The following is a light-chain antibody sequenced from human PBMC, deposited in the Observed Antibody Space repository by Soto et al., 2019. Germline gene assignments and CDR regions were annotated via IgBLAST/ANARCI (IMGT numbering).Light chain of an antibody. CDR3: LQATRPFT. J-gene: IGKJ3*01. CDR1: QSISSW. CDR2: GAS. V-gene: IGKV1-12*01. Sequence: DIQMTQSPSSVSASVGDRVTITCRASQSISSWLAWYQQKPGKAPNLLIYGASSLQSGVPSRFSGSGSGTDFTLTIISLQPEDFATYYCLQATRPFTFGPGTKVDIK.